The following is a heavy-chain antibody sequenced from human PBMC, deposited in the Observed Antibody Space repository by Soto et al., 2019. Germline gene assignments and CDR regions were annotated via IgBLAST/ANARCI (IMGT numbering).Heavy chain of an antibody. CDR1: GFTFSIYW. V-gene: IGHV3-74*02. D-gene: IGHD3-10*01. CDR2: IKSDGSSA. CDR3: ARGLSGSGSNDTDD. J-gene: IGHJ4*02. Sequence: EVQLVESGGGLVQPGGSLRLSCEASGFTFSIYWMHWVRQPPGKGLVWVSRIKSDGSSATYADSVKGRFTIARDNVKNTLYLEMNGLRAEDTAVYYCARGLSGSGSNDTDDWGQGTLVTVSS.